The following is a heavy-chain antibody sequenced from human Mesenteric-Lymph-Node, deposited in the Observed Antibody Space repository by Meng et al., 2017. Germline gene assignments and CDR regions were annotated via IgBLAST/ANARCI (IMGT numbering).Heavy chain of an antibody. J-gene: IGHJ5*02. CDR2: ISSSGSTI. Sequence: GESLKISCAASGFTFSSYSMNWVRQAPGKGLEWVSYISSSGSTIYYADSVKGRFSISRDNAKDSLYLHMNSLRVEDTAVYSCARDLYTSGSHDAWGQGTLVTVSS. D-gene: IGHD3-10*01. V-gene: IGHV3-48*04. CDR3: ARDLYTSGSHDA. CDR1: GFTFSSYS.